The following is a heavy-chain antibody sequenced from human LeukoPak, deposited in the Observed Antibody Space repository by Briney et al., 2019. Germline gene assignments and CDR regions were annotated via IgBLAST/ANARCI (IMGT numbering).Heavy chain of an antibody. V-gene: IGHV4-34*01. Sequence: PSETLSLTCAVYGGSFSGYYWSWIRQPPGKGLEWIGEINHSGSTNYNPSLKSRVTISVDTSKNQFSLKLSSVTAADTAVYYCARVPTYHGMDVWGQGTTVTVSS. J-gene: IGHJ6*02. CDR1: GGSFSGYY. CDR3: ARVPTYHGMDV. CDR2: INHSGST.